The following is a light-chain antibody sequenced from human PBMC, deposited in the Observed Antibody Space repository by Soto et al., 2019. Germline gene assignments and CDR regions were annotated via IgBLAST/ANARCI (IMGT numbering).Light chain of an antibody. J-gene: IGKJ5*01. CDR2: TAS. CDR3: QPSYSTPIT. V-gene: IGKV1-39*01. Sequence: DIQMTQSPSSLSASVGDRVSITCRASQSISSFLNWYQQKPGKAPKLLIYTASNLHSGVPSRFSGSESGTDFTLTITSLQPEDFATYYCQPSYSTPITFGQGTRLEIK. CDR1: QSISSF.